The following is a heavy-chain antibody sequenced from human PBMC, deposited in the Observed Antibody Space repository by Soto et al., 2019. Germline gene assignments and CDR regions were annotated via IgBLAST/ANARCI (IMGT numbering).Heavy chain of an antibody. CDR2: ISYDGSNK. V-gene: IGHV3-30*03. J-gene: IGHJ4*02. Sequence: GGSLRLSCAASGFTFSSYGMHWVRQAPGKGLEWVSFISYDGSNKYYADSVKGRFTISRDNSKNTLYLQMNSLRAEDTAVYYCAREYVVTLDYWGQGTLVTVSS. CDR1: GFTFSSYG. CDR3: AREYVVTLDY. D-gene: IGHD3-22*01.